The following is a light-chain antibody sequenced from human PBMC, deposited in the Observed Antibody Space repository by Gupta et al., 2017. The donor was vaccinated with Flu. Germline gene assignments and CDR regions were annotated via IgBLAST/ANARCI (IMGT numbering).Light chain of an antibody. J-gene: IGKJ1*01. CDR2: AAS. CDR1: QGITND. Sequence: DIHMTQSPSSLSASVVDRVTSTCRASQGITNDSGPYQQKPVKAPKRPIYAASRAQRRVPSRFSGTGSLREFTLTISSQQPEDFAPYYCRQHNSYPWTFGQGTKVEIK. CDR3: RQHNSYPWT. V-gene: IGKV1-17*01.